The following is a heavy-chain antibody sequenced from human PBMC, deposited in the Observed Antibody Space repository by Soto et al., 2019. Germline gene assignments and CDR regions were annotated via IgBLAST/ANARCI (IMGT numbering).Heavy chain of an antibody. CDR2: IYPGDSDT. D-gene: IGHD5-18*01. CDR3: ARGSDSYGWDYYYYGMDV. CDR1: GYSFTSYW. Sequence: GESLKISCKGSGYSFTSYWIGWVRQMPGKGLEWMGIIYPGDSDTRYSPSFQGQVTISADKSISTAYLQWSSLKASDTAMYYCARGSDSYGWDYYYYGMDVWGQGTTVTAP. V-gene: IGHV5-51*01. J-gene: IGHJ6*02.